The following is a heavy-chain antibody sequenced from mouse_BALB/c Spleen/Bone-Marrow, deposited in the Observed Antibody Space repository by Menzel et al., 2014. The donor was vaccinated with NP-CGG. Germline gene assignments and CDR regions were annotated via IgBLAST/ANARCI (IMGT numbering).Heavy chain of an antibody. J-gene: IGHJ3*01. CDR2: ISSGGSYT. V-gene: IGHV5-6*01. CDR3: ARPYDFGAWFAY. D-gene: IGHD2-4*01. CDR1: GFTFSSYG. Sequence: EEQRVEYGGDLVKPGGSLKLSCAASGFTFSSYGMSWVRQTPDKRLEWVATISSGGSYTYYPDSVKGRFTISRDNAKNTLYLQMSSLKSEDTAMYYCARPYDFGAWFAYWGQGTLITVSA.